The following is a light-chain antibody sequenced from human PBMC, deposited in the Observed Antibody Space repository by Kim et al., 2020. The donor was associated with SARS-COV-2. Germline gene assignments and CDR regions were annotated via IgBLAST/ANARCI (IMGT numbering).Light chain of an antibody. CDR1: QSVSNN. Sequence: EIVMTQSPATLSVSPGERVTLSCRASQSVSNNLAWYQHKPGQPPRLLIYGASTRATGVPARFSGSGSGTDFTLTVSSLQSEDFAIYYCHQYNDWPPGDTFGQGTKLEI. J-gene: IGKJ2*01. CDR3: HQYNDWPPGDT. CDR2: GAS. V-gene: IGKV3-15*01.